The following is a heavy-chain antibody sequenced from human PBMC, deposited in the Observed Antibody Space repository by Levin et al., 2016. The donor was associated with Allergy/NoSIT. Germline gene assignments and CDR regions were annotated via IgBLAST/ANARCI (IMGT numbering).Heavy chain of an antibody. CDR1: GYTFATYA. CDR3: ASSLRTQGYNNPGFDC. D-gene: IGHD1-14*01. V-gene: IGHV1-18*01. CDR2: ISASNGNT. J-gene: IGHJ4*02. Sequence: ASVKVSCKASGYTFATYAISWVRQAPGQGLEWLGWISASNGNTNYAQKLQGRVTLTTDTSTRIAYMELRSLRSDDTAIYYCASSLRTQGYNNPGFDCWGQGTLVTVSS.